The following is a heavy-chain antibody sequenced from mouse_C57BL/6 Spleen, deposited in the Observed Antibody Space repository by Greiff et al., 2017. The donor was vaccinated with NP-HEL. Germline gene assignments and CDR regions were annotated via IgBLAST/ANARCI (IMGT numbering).Heavy chain of an antibody. Sequence: QVQLQQSGAELARPGASVKLSCKASGYTFTSYGISWVKQRTGQGLEWIGEIYPRSGNTYYNEKFKGKATLTADKSSSTAYMELRSLTSEDSAVYFCARRYYGSSYAYAMDYWGQGTSVTVSS. CDR1: GYTFTSYG. D-gene: IGHD1-1*01. CDR2: IYPRSGNT. CDR3: ARRYYGSSYAYAMDY. J-gene: IGHJ4*01. V-gene: IGHV1-81*01.